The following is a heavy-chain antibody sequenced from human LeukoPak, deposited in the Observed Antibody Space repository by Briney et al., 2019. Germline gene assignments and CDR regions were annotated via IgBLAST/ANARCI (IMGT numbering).Heavy chain of an antibody. CDR2: IYSSGNT. Sequence: SSETLSLTCSFSGDSTSTYYWSWIRQSPGKGLEWIGHIYSSGNTDYNSSLKSRVTISVDTSKSQLSLRLSSVTATDTAVYYCARLRWQLVGPYFDYWGQGILVTVSS. CDR1: GDSTSTYY. J-gene: IGHJ4*02. CDR3: ARLRWQLVGPYFDY. V-gene: IGHV4-59*01. D-gene: IGHD1-26*01.